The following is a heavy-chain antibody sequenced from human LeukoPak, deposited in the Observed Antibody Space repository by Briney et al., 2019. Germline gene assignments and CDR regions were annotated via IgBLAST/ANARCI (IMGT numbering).Heavy chain of an antibody. V-gene: IGHV1-18*01. J-gene: IGHJ5*02. CDR1: GYTFTSYG. CDR2: ISAYNGNT. Sequence: ASVKVSCKASGYTFTSYGISRVRQAPGQGLEWMGWISAYNGNTNYAQKLQGRVTMTTDTSTSTAYMELRSLRSDDTAVYYCAENTLSGGFDPWGQGTLVTVSS. CDR3: AENTLSGGFDP. D-gene: IGHD2-2*02.